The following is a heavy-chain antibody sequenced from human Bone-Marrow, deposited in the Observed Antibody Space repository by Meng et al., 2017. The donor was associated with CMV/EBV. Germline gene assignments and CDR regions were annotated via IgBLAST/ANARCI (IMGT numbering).Heavy chain of an antibody. V-gene: IGHV1-46*01. J-gene: IGHJ4*02. CDR2: INPSGGNT. CDR1: GYTFTSYY. D-gene: IGHD3-22*01. CDR3: AAGGVITMIVV. Sequence: ASVKVSCKASGYTFTSYYMHWVRQAPGQGLEWMGIINPSGGNTNYAQKFQERVTITRDMSTSTAYMELSSLRSEDTAVYYCAAGGVITMIVVWGQGTLVTVYS.